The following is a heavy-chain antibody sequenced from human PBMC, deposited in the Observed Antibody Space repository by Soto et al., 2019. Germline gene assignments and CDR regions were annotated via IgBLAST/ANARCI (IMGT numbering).Heavy chain of an antibody. CDR3: ARVGGNWNDDYFDY. CDR1: GYTFTNHD. CDR2: MNPNSGDT. J-gene: IGHJ4*02. Sequence: QVQLVQSGAEVKKPGASVKVACKASGYTFTNHDINWVRQATGQEPEWMGWMNPNSGDTGYAQNYQDRVTMTRDSSTRTAYLELGSLRSEDTAVYYCARVGGNWNDDYFDYWGQGALVTVSS. D-gene: IGHD1-1*01. V-gene: IGHV1-8*01.